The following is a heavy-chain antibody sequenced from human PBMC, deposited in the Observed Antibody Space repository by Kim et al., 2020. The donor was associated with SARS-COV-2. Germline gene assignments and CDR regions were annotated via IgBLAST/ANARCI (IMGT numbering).Heavy chain of an antibody. J-gene: IGHJ4*02. Sequence: SVKGRVTISRDISKNTLYLQMNSLRAEDTAVYYCARGMGYCSSTSCPWGYWGQGTLATVSS. CDR3: ARGMGYCSSTSCPWGY. D-gene: IGHD2-2*01. V-gene: IGHV3-53*01.